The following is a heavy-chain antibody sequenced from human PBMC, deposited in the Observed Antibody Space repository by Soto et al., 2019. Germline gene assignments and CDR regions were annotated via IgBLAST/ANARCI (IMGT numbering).Heavy chain of an antibody. J-gene: IGHJ4*02. CDR2: MNPNTGHP. Sequence: ASLKVSCKASGYTFTSYDISWVRKATGQGLVWMVCMNPNTGHPGYAQKFQGRVTMTSDTSISTAHMELSRLRSDDTAVYYCARRAEINGWNGFGADKYYFDSWGQATLVTVSS. CDR3: ARRAEINGWNGFGADKYYFDS. CDR1: GYTFTSYD. V-gene: IGHV1-8*01. D-gene: IGHD1-1*01.